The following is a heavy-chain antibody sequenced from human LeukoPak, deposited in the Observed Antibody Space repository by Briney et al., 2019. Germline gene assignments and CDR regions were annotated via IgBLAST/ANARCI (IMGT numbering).Heavy chain of an antibody. J-gene: IGHJ4*02. CDR2: IYYSGST. CDR1: GGSISSGGYY. V-gene: IGHV4-31*03. Sequence: SETLSLTCTVSGGSISSGGYYWSWIRQHPGKGLEWIGYIYYSGSTYYNPSLESRVTISVDTSKNQFSLKLSSVTAADTAVYYCARGPVDGGGFDYWGQGTLVTVSS. D-gene: IGHD4-23*01. CDR3: ARGPVDGGGFDY.